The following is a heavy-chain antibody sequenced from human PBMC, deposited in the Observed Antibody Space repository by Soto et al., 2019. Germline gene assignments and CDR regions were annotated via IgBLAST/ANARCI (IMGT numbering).Heavy chain of an antibody. CDR2: ISSSSSYI. V-gene: IGHV3-21*01. CDR1: GFTFSSYS. D-gene: IGHD3-16*01. J-gene: IGHJ5*02. CDR3: ARENYYYFWGKKNWFDP. Sequence: PGGSLRLSCAASGFTFSSYSMNWVRQAPGKGLEWVSSISSSSSYIYYADSVKGRFTISRDNAKNSLYLQMNSLRAEDTAVYYCARENYYYFWGKKNWFDPWGQGTLVTVSS.